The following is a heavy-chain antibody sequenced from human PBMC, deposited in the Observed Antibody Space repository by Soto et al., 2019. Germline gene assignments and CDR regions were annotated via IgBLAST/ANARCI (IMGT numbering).Heavy chain of an antibody. CDR1: GFTFSTYW. D-gene: IGHD3-16*01. CDR2: LGQDGSER. Sequence: EVQLVESGGGLVQPGGSLRLSCVASGFTFSTYWMTWVRRPPGKGLEWVANLGQDGSERYYVDSVRGRFTISRDNAKNSLYLQMNSLRAEDTAVYYCVCGGNFFVYWGQGTLVTVSP. CDR3: VCGGNFFVY. J-gene: IGHJ4*02. V-gene: IGHV3-7*01.